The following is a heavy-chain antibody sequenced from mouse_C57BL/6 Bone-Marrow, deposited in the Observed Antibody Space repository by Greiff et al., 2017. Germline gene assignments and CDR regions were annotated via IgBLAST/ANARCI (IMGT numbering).Heavy chain of an antibody. D-gene: IGHD2-5*01. CDR1: EYEFPSHD. Sequence: EVKLVESGGGLVQPGESLKLSCESNEYEFPSHDMSWVRKTPAKRLELVAAINSDGGSTYYPDTKERRFIISRDNTKKTLYLQVSSLRSEDTALYYCARQGYSNYGAYWGQGTLVTVSA. V-gene: IGHV5-2*01. CDR3: ARQGYSNYGAY. CDR2: INSDGGST. J-gene: IGHJ3*01.